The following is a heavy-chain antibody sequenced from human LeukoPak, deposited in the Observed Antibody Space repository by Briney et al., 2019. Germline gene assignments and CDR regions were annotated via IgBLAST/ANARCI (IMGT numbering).Heavy chain of an antibody. D-gene: IGHD5-18*01. CDR1: GVSIRSYW. V-gene: IGHV4-4*07. CDR3: ARSGYTISAYHSDF. J-gene: IGHJ4*02. CDR2: IYTTGRT. Sequence: SETLSLTCDVSGVSIRSYWWSWVRKTARTGLGWIGRIYTTGRTNYSPSFQSRVTMSIDMSSNQFSLTLTSVTAADTAVYYCARSGYTISAYHSDFWGQGAPVTVSS.